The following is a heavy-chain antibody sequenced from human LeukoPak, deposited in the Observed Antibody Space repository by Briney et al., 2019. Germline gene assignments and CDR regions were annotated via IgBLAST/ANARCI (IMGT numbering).Heavy chain of an antibody. Sequence: GESLRLSCVASGLSISGQWMNWVRQAPGQGLEWVANIKHDGSEEYYVDSVKGRFTISRDDGRNSVSLQMNSVRAEDTAVYYCGYTNNFYHWGQGTLVAVSS. CDR2: IKHDGSEE. CDR3: GYTNNFYH. J-gene: IGHJ4*02. V-gene: IGHV3-7*01. D-gene: IGHD3-16*02. CDR1: GLSISGQW.